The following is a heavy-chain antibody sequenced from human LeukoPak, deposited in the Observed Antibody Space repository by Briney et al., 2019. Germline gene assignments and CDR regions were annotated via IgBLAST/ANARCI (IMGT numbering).Heavy chain of an antibody. V-gene: IGHV4-4*07. J-gene: IGHJ4*02. D-gene: IGHD4/OR15-4a*01. CDR1: GGSISSYY. CDR2: IYTTGST. Sequence: SETLSLTCTVSGGSISSYYWSWIRQPAGKGLEWIGRIYTTGSTNYNSSLKSRVIMSVDTSKNQFSLKLSSVTAADTAVYYCSKGGAWLDYWGQGTLVTVSS. CDR3: SKGGAWLDY.